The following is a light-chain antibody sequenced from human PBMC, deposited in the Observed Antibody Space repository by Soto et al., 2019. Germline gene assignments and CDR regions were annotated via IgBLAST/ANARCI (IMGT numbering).Light chain of an antibody. CDR2: GNI. J-gene: IGLJ1*01. V-gene: IGLV1-40*01. CDR1: SSNIGAGYD. Sequence: QAVVTQPPSVSGAPGQRVTISCTGSSSNIGAGYDVHWYQQLPGTAPKLLIYGNINRPSGVPDRFSGSKSGTSASLAITGLQAEDDADYYCQSYDSRLSGSVFGTGTKVTVL. CDR3: QSYDSRLSGSV.